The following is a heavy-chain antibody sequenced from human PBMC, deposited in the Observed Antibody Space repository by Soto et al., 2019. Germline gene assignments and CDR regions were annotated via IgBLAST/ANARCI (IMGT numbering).Heavy chain of an antibody. CDR1: GFTFTNYA. D-gene: IGHD5-18*01. J-gene: IGHJ4*02. CDR2: ISGNGGTT. V-gene: IGHV3-23*01. CDR3: AREAGVDTAMAADY. Sequence: GGSLRLSCAASGFTFTNYAMSWVRQAPGKGLEWISAISGNGGTTYFADSMEGRFSVSRDNSKNTLYLQMNSLRAEDTAVYYCAREAGVDTAMAADYWGQGTLVTVSS.